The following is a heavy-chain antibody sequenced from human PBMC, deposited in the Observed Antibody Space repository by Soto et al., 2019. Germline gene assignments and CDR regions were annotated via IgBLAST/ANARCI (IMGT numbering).Heavy chain of an antibody. CDR3: AASRHGAFDV. Sequence: QLQLQESGPGLVKPSETLSLTCTVSGGSISGYSYYWGWIRQAPGKGLGWIGSDGGRTYYNPSLKRRVTTTVDTSNNQFPLRLRSVTDSDAAVYYCAASRHGAFDVWGQGAMVVVSS. J-gene: IGHJ3*01. CDR2: DGGRT. CDR1: GGSISGYSYY. V-gene: IGHV4-39*01.